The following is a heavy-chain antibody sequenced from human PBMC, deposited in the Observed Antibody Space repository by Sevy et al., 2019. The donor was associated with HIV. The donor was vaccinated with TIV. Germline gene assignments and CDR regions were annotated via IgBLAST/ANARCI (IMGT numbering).Heavy chain of an antibody. J-gene: IGHJ4*02. CDR1: GFTFRNYN. V-gene: IGHV3-23*01. Sequence: GGSLRLSCAASGFTFRNYNMNWVRQAPGKGLEWVSGISDSGDTTHYAESVKGRFTISRDNSKNTVSLQMSSLRAEDTAIYYCAKLPSTVMFREKGYWGQGTRVTVSS. CDR2: ISDSGDTT. D-gene: IGHD3-10*01. CDR3: AKLPSTVMFREKGY.